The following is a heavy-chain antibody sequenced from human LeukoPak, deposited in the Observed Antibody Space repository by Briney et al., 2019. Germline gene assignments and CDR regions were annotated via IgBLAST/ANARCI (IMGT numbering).Heavy chain of an antibody. CDR1: GFTFSSYG. Sequence: PGGSLRLSCAASGFTFSSYGMHWVRQAPGKGLEWVAFIRYDGSNKYYADSVKGRFTISRDNSTNTLYLQMNSLRAEDTAVYYCAKDRPTAHYDFWSGYLDWGQGTLVTVSS. CDR2: IRYDGSNK. CDR3: AKDRPTAHYDFWSGYLD. D-gene: IGHD3-3*01. V-gene: IGHV3-30*02. J-gene: IGHJ4*02.